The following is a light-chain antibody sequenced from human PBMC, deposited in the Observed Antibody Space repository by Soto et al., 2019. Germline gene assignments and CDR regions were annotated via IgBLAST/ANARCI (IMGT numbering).Light chain of an antibody. CDR1: SSDVGRYNL. J-gene: IGLJ1*01. V-gene: IGLV2-23*01. CDR3: CSHAGSSTPYV. Sequence: QSAMTQPASVSGSTGQSITISCTGTSSDVGRYNLVSCYQQHTGKAPKLMLDEGSEQPSGDSNCFSRSTVANTASPAISGLQAEDNADYYCCSHAGSSTPYVFGTGTTVTVL. CDR2: EGS.